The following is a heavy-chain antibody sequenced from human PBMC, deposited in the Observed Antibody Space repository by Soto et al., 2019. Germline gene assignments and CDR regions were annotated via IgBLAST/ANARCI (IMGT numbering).Heavy chain of an antibody. J-gene: IGHJ4*02. V-gene: IGHV3-23*01. CDR3: AKDHWYSGYDSRSY. D-gene: IGHD5-12*01. CDR1: GFTFSSYA. CDR2: ISGSGGST. Sequence: LSLTCAASGFTFSSYAMSWVRQAPGKGLEWVSAISGSGGSTYYADSVKGRFTISRDNSKNTLYLQMNSLRAEDTAVYYCAKDHWYSGYDSRSYWGQGTLVTVSS.